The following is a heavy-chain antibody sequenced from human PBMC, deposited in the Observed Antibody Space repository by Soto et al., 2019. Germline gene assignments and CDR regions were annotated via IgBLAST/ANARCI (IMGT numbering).Heavy chain of an antibody. CDR2: INPNSGGT. J-gene: IGHJ4*02. Sequence: ASVKVSCKASGYTFTGYYMHWVRQAPGQGLEWMGWINPNSGGTNYAQKFQGWVTMTRDTSISTAYMELSRLRSDDTAVYYCARVSEAAAERYFDYWGQGTLVTVSS. CDR3: ARVSEAAAERYFDY. CDR1: GYTFTGYY. V-gene: IGHV1-2*04. D-gene: IGHD6-13*01.